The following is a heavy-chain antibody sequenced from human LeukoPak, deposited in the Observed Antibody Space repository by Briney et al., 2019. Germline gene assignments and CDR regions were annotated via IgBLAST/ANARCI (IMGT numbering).Heavy chain of an antibody. J-gene: IGHJ4*02. CDR1: GLTFSSYA. Sequence: GGSLRLSCAASGLTFSSYAMSWVRQAPGKGLEWVSAISGSGGSTYYADSVKGRFTISRDNSKNTLYLQMNSLRAEDTAVYYCAKGSLYYYDSSGYWDYWGQGTLVTVSS. CDR2: ISGSGGST. CDR3: AKGSLYYYDSSGYWDY. V-gene: IGHV3-23*01. D-gene: IGHD3-22*01.